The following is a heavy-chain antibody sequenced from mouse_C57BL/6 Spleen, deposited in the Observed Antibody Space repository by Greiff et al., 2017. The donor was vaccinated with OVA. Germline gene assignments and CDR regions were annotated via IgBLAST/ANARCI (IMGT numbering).Heavy chain of an antibody. CDR2: IDPSDSYT. CDR3: ARSGGSNLYAIDY. Sequence: QVQLQQPGAELVKPGASVKLSCKASGYTFTSYWIQWVKQRPGQGLEWIGEIDPSDSYTNYNQKFKGKATLTVDTSSSTAYMQLSSLTSEDSAVYYCARSGGSNLYAIDYWGQGTSVTVSS. CDR1: GYTFTSYW. V-gene: IGHV1-50*01. J-gene: IGHJ4*01. D-gene: IGHD1-1*01.